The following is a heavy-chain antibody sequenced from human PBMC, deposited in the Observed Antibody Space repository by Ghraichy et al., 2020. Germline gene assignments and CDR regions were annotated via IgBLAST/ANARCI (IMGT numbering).Heavy chain of an antibody. CDR1: GFTFGDYA. Sequence: GGSLRLSCTASGFTFGDYAMSWFRQAPGKGLEWVGFIRSKAYGGTTEYAASVKGRFTISRDDSKSIAYLQMNSLKTEDTAVYYCTRELYDSSGYYAAGYFDYWGQGTLVTVSS. CDR3: TRELYDSSGYYAAGYFDY. J-gene: IGHJ4*02. CDR2: IRSKAYGGTT. D-gene: IGHD3-22*01. V-gene: IGHV3-49*03.